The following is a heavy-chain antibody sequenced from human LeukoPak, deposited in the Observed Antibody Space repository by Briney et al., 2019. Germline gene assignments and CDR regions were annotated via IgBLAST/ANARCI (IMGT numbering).Heavy chain of an antibody. Sequence: GESLRLSCATSGFSFSRRGMNWVRHPPGKGLEWVSYISPGSGTIYYADSVKGRFTISRDTSLNTLYLQMNNLRAEDTAVYFCAKRGVVIRGIFVIGYHQEAYHYDFWGQGVLVTVSS. CDR2: ISPGSGTI. J-gene: IGHJ4*02. CDR3: AKRGVVIRGIFVIGYHQEAYHYDF. V-gene: IGHV3-48*01. D-gene: IGHD3-10*01. CDR1: GFSFSRRG.